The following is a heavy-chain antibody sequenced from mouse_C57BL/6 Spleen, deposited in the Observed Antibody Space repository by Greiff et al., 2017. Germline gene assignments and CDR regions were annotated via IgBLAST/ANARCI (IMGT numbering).Heavy chain of an antibody. Sequence: QVQLQQPGAELVRPGSSVKLSCKASGYTFTSYWMDWVKQRPGQGLEWIGNIYPSDSGTHYNQKFKDKATLTVDKSSSTAYMQLSSLTSEDSAVYYCARIIYYGSSSPYWGQGTLVTVSA. CDR2: IYPSDSGT. CDR1: GYTFTSYW. D-gene: IGHD1-1*01. V-gene: IGHV1-61*01. J-gene: IGHJ3*01. CDR3: ARIIYYGSSSPY.